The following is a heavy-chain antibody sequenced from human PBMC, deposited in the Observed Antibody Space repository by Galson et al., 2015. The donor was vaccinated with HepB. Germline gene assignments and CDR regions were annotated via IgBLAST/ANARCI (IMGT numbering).Heavy chain of an antibody. D-gene: IGHD1-26*01. V-gene: IGHV5-51*01. CDR3: ARPPIVGATAYAFDI. CDR2: IYPGDSDT. CDR1: GYIFTRYW. J-gene: IGHJ3*02. Sequence: QSGAEVKKPGESLKISCKGSGYIFTRYWIGWVRQMPGKGLEWMGIIYPGDSDTRYSPSFQGQVTISADKSISAAYLQWSSLKASDTAMYYYARPPIVGATAYAFDIWGQGTMVTVSS.